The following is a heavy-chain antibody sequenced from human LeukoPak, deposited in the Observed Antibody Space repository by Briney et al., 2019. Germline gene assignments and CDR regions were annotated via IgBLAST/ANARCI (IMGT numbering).Heavy chain of an antibody. CDR1: GFTFSSYS. CDR2: ISSSSSYI. Sequence: GGSLRLSCAASGFTFSSYSMNWVRQAPGKGLEWVSSISSSSSYIYYADPVKGRFTISRDNAKNSLYLQMNSLRAEDTAVYYCARVATSSWYRPNYWGQGTLVTVSS. CDR3: ARVATSSWYRPNY. D-gene: IGHD6-13*01. V-gene: IGHV3-21*01. J-gene: IGHJ4*02.